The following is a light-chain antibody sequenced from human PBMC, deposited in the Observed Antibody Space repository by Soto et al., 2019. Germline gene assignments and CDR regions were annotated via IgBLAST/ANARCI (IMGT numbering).Light chain of an antibody. CDR3: QQFGSSPPMYT. J-gene: IGKJ2*01. Sequence: EIVLTQSPGTLSLSPGERATLSCRASQSVSTSNLAWYQQKPGQPPRLLIYASSTRATGIPDRFSGSGAGTDFTLTIRRLEPEDFAVYYCQQFGSSPPMYTFGQGTKLEI. V-gene: IGKV3-20*01. CDR2: ASS. CDR1: QSVSTSN.